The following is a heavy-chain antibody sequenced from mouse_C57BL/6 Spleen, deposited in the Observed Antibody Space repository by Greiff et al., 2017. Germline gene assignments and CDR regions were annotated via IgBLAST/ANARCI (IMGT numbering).Heavy chain of an antibody. V-gene: IGHV1-80*01. J-gene: IGHJ4*01. CDR1: GYAFSSYW. CDR2: IYPGDGDT. Sequence: QVQLKESGAELVKPGASVKISCKASGYAFSSYWMNWVKQRPGKGLEWIGQIYPGDGDTNYNGKFKGKATLTADKSSSTAYMQISSLTSEDSAVYFCARRTGTNYYYAMDYWGQGTSVTVSS. CDR3: ARRTGTNYYYAMDY. D-gene: IGHD4-1*01.